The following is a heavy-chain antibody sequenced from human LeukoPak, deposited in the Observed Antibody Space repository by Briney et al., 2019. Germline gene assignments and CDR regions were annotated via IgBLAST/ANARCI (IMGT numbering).Heavy chain of an antibody. CDR1: GFTFSDFA. J-gene: IGHJ4*02. CDR3: ASGGYSDYYFDY. D-gene: IGHD5-12*01. V-gene: IGHV3-21*01. CDR2: ISSSSSYI. Sequence: PGGSLRLSCSVSGFTFSDFAMTWVRQAPGKGLEWVSSISSSSSYIYYADSVKGRFTISRDNAKNSLYLQMNSLRADDTAVYYCASGGYSDYYFDYWGQGTLVTVSS.